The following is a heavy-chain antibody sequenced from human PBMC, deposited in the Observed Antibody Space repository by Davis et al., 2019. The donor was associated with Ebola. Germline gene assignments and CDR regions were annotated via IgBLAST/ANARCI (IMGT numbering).Heavy chain of an antibody. V-gene: IGHV1-2*04. CDR3: ARDPGYCSSTSCYGYGMDV. Sequence: AASVQVSCKASGYTFTSYAMHWVRQAPGQRLEWMGWINPNSGGTNYAQKFQGWVTMTRDTSISTAYMELSRLRSDDTAVYYCARDPGYCSSTSCYGYGMDVWGQGTTVTVSS. CDR2: INPNSGGT. J-gene: IGHJ6*02. CDR1: GYTFTSYA. D-gene: IGHD2-2*01.